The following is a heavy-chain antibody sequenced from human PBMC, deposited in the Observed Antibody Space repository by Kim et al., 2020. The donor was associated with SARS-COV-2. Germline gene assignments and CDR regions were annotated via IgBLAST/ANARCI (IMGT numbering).Heavy chain of an antibody. J-gene: IGHJ6*02. CDR2: ISGSGDST. D-gene: IGHD1-26*01. Sequence: GGSLRLSCAASGFMFSSHAMTWVRQAPGKGLERVSVISGSGDSTYYADSVKGRFTISRDNSKNTLYLQMNSLRAEDTALYFCAKDQSGNYYYSGMDVWGQGTTVTVSS. CDR3: AKDQSGNYYYSGMDV. V-gene: IGHV3-23*01. CDR1: GFMFSSHA.